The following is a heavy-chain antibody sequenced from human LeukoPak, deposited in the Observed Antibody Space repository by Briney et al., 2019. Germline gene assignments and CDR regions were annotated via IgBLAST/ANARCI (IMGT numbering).Heavy chain of an antibody. J-gene: IGHJ6*02. CDR2: IKQDGSEK. V-gene: IGHV3-7*01. CDR3: ARGRGMDV. CDR1: EFTFNNYW. Sequence: PGGSLRLSCAASEFTFNNYWMNWVRQAPGEGLEWVANIKQDGSEKYYVDSVKGRFTISRDNAKNSLYLQMNSLRAEDTAVYYCARGRGMDVWGQGTTVTVSS.